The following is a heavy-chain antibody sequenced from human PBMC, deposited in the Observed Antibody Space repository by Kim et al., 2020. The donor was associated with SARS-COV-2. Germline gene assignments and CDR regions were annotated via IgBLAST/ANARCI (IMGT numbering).Heavy chain of an antibody. CDR2: T. D-gene: IGHD1-26*01. Sequence: TRYNPSLRRRFAISVDTSRHQFSLQLTSVTIADTAIYYCARGWEEIDDWGQGTLVTVSS. J-gene: IGHJ4*02. V-gene: IGHV4-59*09. CDR3: ARGWEEIDD.